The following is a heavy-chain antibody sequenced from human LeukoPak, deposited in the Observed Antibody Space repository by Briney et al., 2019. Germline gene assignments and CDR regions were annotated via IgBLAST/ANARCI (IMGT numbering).Heavy chain of an antibody. CDR3: ARGSYDYDS. V-gene: IGHV4-59*01. Sequence: SETLSLTCTVSGSSINNYYWSWIRQPPGEGLEWIGYIYYSGSTIYNPSLKSRVTISVDTSKNQFSLKLTSVTAADTAVYYCARGSYDYDSWGQGTLVTVSS. CDR2: IYYSGST. J-gene: IGHJ4*02. CDR1: GSSINNYY. D-gene: IGHD2-2*01.